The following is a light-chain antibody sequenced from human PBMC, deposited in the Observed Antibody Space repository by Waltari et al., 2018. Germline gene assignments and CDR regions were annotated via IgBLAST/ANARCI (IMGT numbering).Light chain of an antibody. CDR2: QDT. Sequence: SYELTQPPSVSVSPGQTASITCSGDKLGDQYACWYQQKPGQSPWLVVYQDTKRPSGIPERFSGSKSGDTASLTITGTQAMDEADYYCQAWDNVPHVVFGGGTKLTV. V-gene: IGLV3-1*01. CDR3: QAWDNVPHVV. CDR1: KLGDQY. J-gene: IGLJ2*01.